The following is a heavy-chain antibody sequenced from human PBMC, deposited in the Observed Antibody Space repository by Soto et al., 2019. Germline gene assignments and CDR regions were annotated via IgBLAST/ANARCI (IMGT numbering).Heavy chain of an antibody. CDR3: ARAVYCTTANCWDDFDYYNTDV. CDR1: GDSINNTYW. J-gene: IGHJ6*02. V-gene: IGHV4-4*02. D-gene: IGHD2-2*01. Sequence: SETLSFTCFASGDSINNTYWWSWVRQAQGKGLEWIGEIFHTGGKSYMPSIRGRITLSVDTSKNQFSLKLTSVTAADTAVYLCARAVYCTTANCWDDFDYYNTDVRGQANAVTVS. CDR2: IFHTGGK.